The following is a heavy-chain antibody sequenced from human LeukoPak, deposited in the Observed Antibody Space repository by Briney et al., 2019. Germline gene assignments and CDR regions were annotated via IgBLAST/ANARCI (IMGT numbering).Heavy chain of an antibody. J-gene: IGHJ4*02. CDR3: ARDKSDYDSSGYYFGY. CDR2: IKQDGSGK. CDR1: GFTFSSYW. V-gene: IGHV3-7*01. D-gene: IGHD3-22*01. Sequence: GGSLRLSCAASGFTFSSYWMSWVRQAPGKGLEWVANIKQDGSGKYYVDSVKGRFTISRDNAKNSLYLQMNSLRAEDTAVYYCARDKSDYDSSGYYFGYWGQGTLVTVSS.